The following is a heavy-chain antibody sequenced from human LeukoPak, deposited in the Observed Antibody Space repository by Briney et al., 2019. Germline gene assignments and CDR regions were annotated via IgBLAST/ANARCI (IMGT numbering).Heavy chain of an antibody. CDR2: ISRDSSNI. Sequence: GGSLRLSCTASGFSFTSYSINWVRQAPGKGLEWVSYISRDSSNISYADSVKGRFTISRDNAKNSLYLQMNSLRDDDTAVYYCARDMQLSTWGLGTMVTVSS. CDR3: ARDMQLST. V-gene: IGHV3-48*02. J-gene: IGHJ3*01. D-gene: IGHD3-16*02. CDR1: GFSFTSYS.